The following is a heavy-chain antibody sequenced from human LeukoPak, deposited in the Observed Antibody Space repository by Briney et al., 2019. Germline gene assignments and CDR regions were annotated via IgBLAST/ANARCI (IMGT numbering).Heavy chain of an antibody. D-gene: IGHD6-6*01. J-gene: IGHJ4*02. CDR3: ARDEVAARHFDY. CDR2: ISWNSGSI. CDR1: GFTFNDYV. V-gene: IGHV3-9*01. Sequence: GRSLRLSCAASGFTFNDYVMHWVRQAPGKGLEWVSGISWNSGSIGYADSVKGRFTISRDNAKNSLYLQMNSLRAEDTAVYYCARDEVAARHFDYWGQGTLVTVSS.